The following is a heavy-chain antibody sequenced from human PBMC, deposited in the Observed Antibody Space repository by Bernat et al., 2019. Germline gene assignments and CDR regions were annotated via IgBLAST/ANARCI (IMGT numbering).Heavy chain of an antibody. CDR1: GFSFSSFW. V-gene: IGHV3-7*01. CDR2: IKHDGSEK. CDR3: ARGRTCDY. Sequence: EVQLVESGGDLVQPGGSLRLSCAASGFSFSSFWMSWFRQAPGKGLEWVAKIKHDGSEKYYVDSVKGRFTISRDNAKNSLSLQMNSLRAEDTAVYYCARGRTCDYWGQGTLVTVSS. J-gene: IGHJ4*02.